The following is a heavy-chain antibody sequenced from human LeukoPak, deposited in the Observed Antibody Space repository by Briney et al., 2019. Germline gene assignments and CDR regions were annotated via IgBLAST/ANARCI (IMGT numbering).Heavy chain of an antibody. V-gene: IGHV4-38-2*02. CDR2: IYHSGST. J-gene: IGHJ4*02. CDR3: ARLNVAARPLFDY. Sequence: PSETLSLTCTVSGYSISSGYYWGWIRQPPGKGLEWIGSIYHSGSTYYNPSLKSRVTISVDTSKNQFSLKLSSVTAADTAVYYCARLNVAARPLFDYWGQGTLVTVSS. CDR1: GYSISSGYY. D-gene: IGHD6-6*01.